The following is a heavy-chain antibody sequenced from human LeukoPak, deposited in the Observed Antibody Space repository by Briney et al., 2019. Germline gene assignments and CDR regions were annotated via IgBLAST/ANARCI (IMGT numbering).Heavy chain of an antibody. Sequence: SETLSLTCAVYGGSFSGYYWSWIRQPPGKGLEWIGEINHSGSTNYNPSLKSRVTISVDTSKNQSSLKLSSVTAADTAVYYCARVFFYSSSWSWFDPWGQGTLVTVSS. J-gene: IGHJ5*02. CDR2: INHSGST. CDR3: ARVFFYSSSWSWFDP. D-gene: IGHD6-13*01. V-gene: IGHV4-34*01. CDR1: GGSFSGYY.